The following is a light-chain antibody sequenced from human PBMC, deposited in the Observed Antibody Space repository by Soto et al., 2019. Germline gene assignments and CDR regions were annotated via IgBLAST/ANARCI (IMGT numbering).Light chain of an antibody. V-gene: IGKV1-39*01. CDR2: TAS. J-gene: IGKJ2*01. CDR1: QTIRDY. Sequence: DIQMTQSPSSLSGSVGDRVTITCRASQTIRDYLNWYQHKPGKAPKLLIYTASSLQSGVPSRFSGSGSGTVFTLTISSLQPEDFATYYCQQSYSSPPYTFGQGTKLEIK. CDR3: QQSYSSPPYT.